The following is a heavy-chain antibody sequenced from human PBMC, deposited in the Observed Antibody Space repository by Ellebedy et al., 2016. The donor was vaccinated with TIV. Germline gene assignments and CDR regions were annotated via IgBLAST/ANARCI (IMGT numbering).Heavy chain of an antibody. Sequence: GESLKISXAASGLTFSRFAIHWVRQAPGKGLEWVAVISDDGSNKYYIDSVKGRFTISRDNSKNTLYLQMNSLRAEDTAVYYCAKIRAQWEPLDYWGQGTLVTVSS. J-gene: IGHJ4*02. D-gene: IGHD1-26*01. CDR1: GLTFSRFA. V-gene: IGHV3-30*18. CDR3: AKIRAQWEPLDY. CDR2: ISDDGSNK.